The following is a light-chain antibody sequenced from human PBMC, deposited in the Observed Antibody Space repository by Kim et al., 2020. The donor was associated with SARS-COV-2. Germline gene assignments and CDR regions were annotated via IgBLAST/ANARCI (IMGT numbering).Light chain of an antibody. V-gene: IGLV2-14*03. Sequence: QSALTQPASVSGPPGQSITISYTGTSSDVGGYNYVSWYQQHPGKAPKLMIYDVSNRPSGVSNRFSGSKSGNTASLTISGLRAEDEADYYCCSYTSANTHSFGTGTKVTVL. CDR2: DVS. J-gene: IGLJ1*01. CDR3: CSYTSANTHS. CDR1: SSDVGGYNY.